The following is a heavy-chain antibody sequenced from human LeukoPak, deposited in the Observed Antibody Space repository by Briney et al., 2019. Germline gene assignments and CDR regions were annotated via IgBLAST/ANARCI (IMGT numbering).Heavy chain of an antibody. CDR3: GAGQYYYGMDV. V-gene: IGHV1-69*10. CDR1: VGTFTSYG. CDR2: IIAFIGIA. Sequence: ASVKVSCKASVGTFTSYGISWVRQAPGQGLEWMGWIIAFIGIANYAQKFQGRVTITADKSTRTAYMDLSSLRSEETAVYYCGAGQYYYGMDVWGQGTTVTVSS. J-gene: IGHJ6*02.